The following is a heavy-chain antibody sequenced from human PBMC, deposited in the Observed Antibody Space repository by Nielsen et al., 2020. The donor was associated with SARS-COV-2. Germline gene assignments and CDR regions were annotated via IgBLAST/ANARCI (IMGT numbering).Heavy chain of an antibody. CDR3: AKDRDDYGDYDLDY. V-gene: IGHV3-23*01. J-gene: IGHJ4*02. CDR1: GFTFNDYY. CDR2: ISGSGGST. D-gene: IGHD4-17*01. Sequence: GGSLRLSCAASGFTFNDYYMSWIRQAPGKGLEWVSAISGSGGSTYYADPVKGRFTISRDNSKNTLYLQMNSLRAEDTAVYYCAKDRDDYGDYDLDYWGQGTLVTVSS.